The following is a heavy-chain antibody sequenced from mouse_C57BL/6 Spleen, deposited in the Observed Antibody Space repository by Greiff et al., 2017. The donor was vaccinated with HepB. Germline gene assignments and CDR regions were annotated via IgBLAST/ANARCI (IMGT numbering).Heavy chain of an antibody. CDR2: IRLKSDNYAT. Sequence: EVHLVESGGGLVQPGGSMKLSCVASGFTFSNYWMNWVRQSPEKGLEWVAQIRLKSDNYATHYAESVKGRFTISRDDSKSSVYLQMNNLRAEDTGIYYCTAYYSNDYYAMDYWGQGTSVTVSS. D-gene: IGHD2-5*01. V-gene: IGHV6-3*01. CDR1: GFTFSNYW. J-gene: IGHJ4*01. CDR3: TAYYSNDYYAMDY.